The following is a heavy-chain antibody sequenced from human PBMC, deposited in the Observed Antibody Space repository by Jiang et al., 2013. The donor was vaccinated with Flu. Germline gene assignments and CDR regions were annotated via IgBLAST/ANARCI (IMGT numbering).Heavy chain of an antibody. Sequence: SGAEVKKPGASVKVSCKASGYTFTSYYMHWVRQAPGQGLEWMGIINPSGGSTSYAQKFQGRVTMTRDTSTSTVYMELSSLRSEDTAVYYCARDIMDGIDSSGYYSAFDIWGQGTMVTVSS. CDR3: ARDIMDGIDSSGYYSAFDI. J-gene: IGHJ3*02. CDR1: GYTFTSYY. CDR2: INPSGGST. D-gene: IGHD3-22*01. V-gene: IGHV1-46*01.